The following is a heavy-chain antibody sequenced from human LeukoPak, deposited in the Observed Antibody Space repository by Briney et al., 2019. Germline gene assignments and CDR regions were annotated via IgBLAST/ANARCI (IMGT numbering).Heavy chain of an antibody. CDR1: GYTLTELS. CDR3: ATAFQVAATYDY. CDR2: FDPEDGET. J-gene: IGHJ4*02. Sequence: ASVKVSCKVSGYTLTELSMRWVRQAPGEGLEWIGGFDPEDGETLYAQKLQGRVTMTVDTSTDTAYMELSSLRSEDTAVYYCATAFQVAATYDYWGQGTLVTVSS. V-gene: IGHV1-24*01. D-gene: IGHD2-15*01.